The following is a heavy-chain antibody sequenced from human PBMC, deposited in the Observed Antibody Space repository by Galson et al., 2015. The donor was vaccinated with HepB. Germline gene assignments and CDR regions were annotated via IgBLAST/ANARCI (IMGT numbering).Heavy chain of an antibody. J-gene: IGHJ4*02. CDR1: GFTFSSYG. D-gene: IGHD5-24*01. CDR2: IWYDGSNK. Sequence: SLRLSCAASGFTFSSYGMHWVRQAPGKGLEWVAVIWYDGSNKYYADSVKGRFTISRDNSKNTLYLQMNSLRAEDTAVYYCARGHRDGYNPLGYWGQGTLVTVSS. CDR3: ARGHRDGYNPLGY. V-gene: IGHV3-33*08.